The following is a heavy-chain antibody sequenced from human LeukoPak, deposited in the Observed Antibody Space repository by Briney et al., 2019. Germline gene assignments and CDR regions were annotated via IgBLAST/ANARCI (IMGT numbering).Heavy chain of an antibody. CDR3: ASPITMVRGVIITDAFDI. CDR1: GFTFSSYS. V-gene: IGHV3-21*01. CDR2: ISSSSSYI. Sequence: GGSLRLSCAASGFTFSSYSMNWVRQAPGKGLEWVSSISSSSSYIYYADSVKGRFTISRDNVKNSLYLQMNSLRAEDTAVYYCASPITMVRGVIITDAFDIWGQGTMVTVSS. D-gene: IGHD3-10*01. J-gene: IGHJ3*02.